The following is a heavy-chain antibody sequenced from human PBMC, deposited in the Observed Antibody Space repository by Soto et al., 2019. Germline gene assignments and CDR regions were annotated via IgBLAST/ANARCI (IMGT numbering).Heavy chain of an antibody. Sequence: PGGSLRLSCAASGFTFSDYYMSWIRQAPGKGLEWVSYISSSGSTIYYADSVKGRFTISRDNAKNSLYLQMNSLRAEDTAVYYCARDLFDYYDRSGTSGWSDPWGQGTLVTVSS. D-gene: IGHD3-22*01. CDR1: GFTFSDYY. J-gene: IGHJ5*02. CDR2: ISSSGSTI. V-gene: IGHV3-11*01. CDR3: ARDLFDYYDRSGTSGWSDP.